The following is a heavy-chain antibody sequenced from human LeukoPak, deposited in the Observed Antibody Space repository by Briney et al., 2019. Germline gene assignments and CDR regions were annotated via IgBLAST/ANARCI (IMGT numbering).Heavy chain of an antibody. J-gene: IGHJ6*02. CDR2: INPNSGGT. CDR3: ARDKEVLLWFGDGFYYYYGMDV. D-gene: IGHD3-10*01. V-gene: IGHV1-2*02. Sequence: ASVKVSCKASGYTFTGYYMHWVRQAPGQGLEWMGWINPNSGGTNYAQKFQGRVTMTRDTSISTAYKELSRLRSGDTAVYYCARDKEVLLWFGDGFYYYYGMDVWGQGTTVTVSS. CDR1: GYTFTGYY.